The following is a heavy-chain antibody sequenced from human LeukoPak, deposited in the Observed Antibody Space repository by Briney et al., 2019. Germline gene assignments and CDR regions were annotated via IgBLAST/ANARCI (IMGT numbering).Heavy chain of an antibody. CDR2: IIPILGIA. Sequence: EASVKVSCKASGGTFSSYTISWVRQAPGQGLEWMGRIIPILGIANYAQKFQGRVTITADKSTSTAYMELSSLRSEDTAVYYCARVRWGNYYYYYGTDVWGQGTTVTVSS. V-gene: IGHV1-69*02. CDR3: ARVRWGNYYYYYGTDV. J-gene: IGHJ6*02. CDR1: GGTFSSYT. D-gene: IGHD7-27*01.